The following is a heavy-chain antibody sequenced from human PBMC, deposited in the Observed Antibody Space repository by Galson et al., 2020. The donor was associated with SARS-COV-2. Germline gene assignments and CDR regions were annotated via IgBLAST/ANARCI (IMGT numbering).Heavy chain of an antibody. Sequence: GESLKISWAASGITFSNTEMNWVRQAPGKGLEWLSYISMSGITIYYADSVKGRFTISRDNAENSLYLQMNSLRAEDTGIYYCATGDVWFEYWGQVTLVTVSS. CDR1: GITFSNTE. V-gene: IGHV3-48*03. D-gene: IGHD7-27*01. J-gene: IGHJ5*01. CDR3: ATGDVWFEY. CDR2: ISMSGITI.